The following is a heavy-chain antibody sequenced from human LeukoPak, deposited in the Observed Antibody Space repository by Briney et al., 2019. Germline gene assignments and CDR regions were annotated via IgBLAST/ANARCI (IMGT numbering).Heavy chain of an antibody. CDR1: GFTFSSYE. CDR3: TRARQQMATSYFDY. J-gene: IGHJ4*02. Sequence: GGSLRLSCAASGFTFSSYEMNWVRQAPGKGLQWVSYISNTERTIYYADSVRGRFTISRDNAKNSLYLQMSSLRAEDTAVYYCTRARQQMATSYFDYWGQGTLVTVSS. D-gene: IGHD5-12*01. V-gene: IGHV3-48*03. CDR2: ISNTERTI.